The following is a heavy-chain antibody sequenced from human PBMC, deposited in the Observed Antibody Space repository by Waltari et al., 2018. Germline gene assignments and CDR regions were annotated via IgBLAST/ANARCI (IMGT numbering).Heavy chain of an antibody. Sequence: EVQLVESGGGLVKPGGSLRLSCAASGFTFSSYSMNWVRQAPGKGLEWVSSISSSSSYKYYADSVKGRFTISRDNAKNSLYLQMNSLRAEDTAVYYCARASRSLLSGWYFDYWGQGTLVTVSS. D-gene: IGHD6-19*01. CDR2: ISSSSSYK. J-gene: IGHJ4*02. CDR1: GFTFSSYS. CDR3: ARASRSLLSGWYFDY. V-gene: IGHV3-21*01.